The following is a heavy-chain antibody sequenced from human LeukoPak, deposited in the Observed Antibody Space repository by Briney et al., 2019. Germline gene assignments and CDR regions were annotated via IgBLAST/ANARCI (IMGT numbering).Heavy chain of an antibody. CDR2: INHSGST. J-gene: IGHJ5*02. CDR3: ARVLVYSNYVRVSGWFDP. CDR1: GGSFSGYY. Sequence: PSETLSLTCAVYGGSFSGYYWSWIRQPPGKGLELIGEINHSGSTNYNPSLKSRVTISVDTSKNQFSLKLSSVTAADTAVYYCARVLVYSNYVRVSGWFDPWGQGTLVTVSS. V-gene: IGHV4-34*01. D-gene: IGHD4-11*01.